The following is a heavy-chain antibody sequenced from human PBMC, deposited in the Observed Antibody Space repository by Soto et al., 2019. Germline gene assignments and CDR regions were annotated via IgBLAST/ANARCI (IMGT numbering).Heavy chain of an antibody. V-gene: IGHV4-39*01. CDR1: GGSISSSNYY. Sequence: QLQLQESGPGLVKPSETLSLTCTVSGGSISSSNYYWGWIRQPPGKGLERIGIIYYSGSTYYNPSLKSRVTISVDTSKNQFSLKLSSVTAADTAVYYCARRGSSSWYGVWGQGTLVTVSS. J-gene: IGHJ4*02. CDR3: ARRGSSSWYGV. D-gene: IGHD6-13*01. CDR2: IYYSGST.